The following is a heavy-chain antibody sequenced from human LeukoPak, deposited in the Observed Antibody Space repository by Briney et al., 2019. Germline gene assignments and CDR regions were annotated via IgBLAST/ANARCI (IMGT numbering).Heavy chain of an antibody. V-gene: IGHV4-39*01. CDR2: MYDRAST. D-gene: IGHD5-24*01. CDR3: ARQGRDGYNYGPVVYY. CDR1: GGSISSSSYD. J-gene: IGHJ4*02. Sequence: SQTLSLTCTVSGGSISSSSYDWGWIRQSPGKWLEWIGTMYDRASTYYNPSLKSRPTLSVDPPKNQLSRKLSSVPAAGTSVYYCARQGRDGYNYGPVVYYWGQGNLVTVSS.